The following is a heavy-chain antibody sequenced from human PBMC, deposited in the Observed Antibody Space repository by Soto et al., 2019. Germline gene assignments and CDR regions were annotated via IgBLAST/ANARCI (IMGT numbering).Heavy chain of an antibody. CDR3: ARATFLGDFDY. CDR2: IYYSGST. Sequence: PSETLSLTCTVSGGSISSYYWSWIRQPPGKGLEWIGYIYYSGSTNYNPSLKSRVTISVDTSKNQFSLKLSSVTAADTAVYYCARATFLGDFDYWGQGTLVTVS. V-gene: IGHV4-59*01. J-gene: IGHJ4*02. CDR1: GGSISSYY.